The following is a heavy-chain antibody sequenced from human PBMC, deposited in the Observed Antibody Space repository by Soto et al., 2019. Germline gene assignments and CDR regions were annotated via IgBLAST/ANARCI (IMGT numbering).Heavy chain of an antibody. CDR2: IDWDDDK. V-gene: IGHV2-70*11. Sequence: ESGPTLVNPTQTLTLTCTFSGFSLSTSGMCVSWIRQPPGKALEWLARIDWDDDKYYSTSLKTRLTISKDTSKNQVVLTMTNMDPVDTATYYCARIRGSSSWYYYYGMDVWGQGTTVTVSS. CDR1: GFSLSTSGMC. J-gene: IGHJ6*02. CDR3: ARIRGSSSWYYYYGMDV. D-gene: IGHD6-13*01.